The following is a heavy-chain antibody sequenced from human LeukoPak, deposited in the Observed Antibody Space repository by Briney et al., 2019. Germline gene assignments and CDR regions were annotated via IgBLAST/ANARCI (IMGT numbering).Heavy chain of an antibody. J-gene: IGHJ4*02. D-gene: IGHD2-21*01. CDR2: IYTSGST. Sequence: PSETLSLTCTVSGGSINSYYWSWIRQPPGKGLEWIGYIYTSGSTNYNPSLKSRVTISVDTSKNQFSLKLSSVTAADTAVYYCARHVVAQYYFAYWGQGTLVTVSS. V-gene: IGHV4-4*09. CDR1: GGSINSYY. CDR3: ARHVVAQYYFAY.